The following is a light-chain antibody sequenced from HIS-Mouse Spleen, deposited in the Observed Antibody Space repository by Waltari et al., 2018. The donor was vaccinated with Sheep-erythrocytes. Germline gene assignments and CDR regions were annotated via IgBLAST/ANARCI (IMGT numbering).Light chain of an antibody. J-gene: IGLJ1*01. Sequence: QSALTQPRSVSGSPGKSVTLSCTGTSSDVGGYNYVSWYQQHPGKAPKLMIYDVSKRPSGVPDRFSGSKSGNTASLTISGLQAEDEADYYCCSYAGSYNHVFATGTKVTVL. CDR3: CSYAGSYNHV. V-gene: IGLV2-11*01. CDR1: SSDVGGYNY. CDR2: DVS.